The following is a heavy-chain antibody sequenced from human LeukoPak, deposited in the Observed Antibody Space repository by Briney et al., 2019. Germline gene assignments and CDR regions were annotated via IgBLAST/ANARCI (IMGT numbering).Heavy chain of an antibody. Sequence: PGGSLRLSCAASGFTFSSYAMSWVRQAPGKGLEWVSAISGSGGSTYYADSVKGRFTISRDNSKNTLYLQMNSLRAEDTAVYYCARYVLRYFDWSNFDCWGQGTLVTVSS. V-gene: IGHV3-23*01. D-gene: IGHD3-9*01. CDR3: ARYVLRYFDWSNFDC. CDR2: ISGSGGST. CDR1: GFTFSSYA. J-gene: IGHJ4*02.